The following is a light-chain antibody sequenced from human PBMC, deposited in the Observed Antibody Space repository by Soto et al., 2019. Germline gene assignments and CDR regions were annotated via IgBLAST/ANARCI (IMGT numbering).Light chain of an antibody. V-gene: IGKV1-39*01. CDR2: AAS. CDR1: QSISTF. CDR3: QQTYSILPYT. J-gene: IGKJ2*01. Sequence: DIQMTQSPSSLSASVGDRVTITCRASQSISTFLNWYQQKPGKAPKLLIFAASSLQSGVPSRFSGSGSGTDFTLTITSLHPEDFATYYCQQTYSILPYTFDQGTKLEIK.